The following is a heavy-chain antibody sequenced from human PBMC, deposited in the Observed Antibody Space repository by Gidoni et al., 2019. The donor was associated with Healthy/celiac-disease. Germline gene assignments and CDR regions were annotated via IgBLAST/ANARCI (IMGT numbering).Heavy chain of an antibody. CDR3: AKAGRSEMATLRGYYFDY. Sequence: EVQLLESGGGLVQPGGSLRLSCAASGFTFSSYSMSWVRQAPGKGLEWVSAISGSGGSTYYADSVKGRFTISRDNSKNTLYLQMNSLRAEDTAVYYCAKAGRSEMATLRGYYFDYWGQGTLVTVSS. V-gene: IGHV3-23*01. D-gene: IGHD2-15*01. CDR1: GFTFSSYS. J-gene: IGHJ4*02. CDR2: ISGSGGST.